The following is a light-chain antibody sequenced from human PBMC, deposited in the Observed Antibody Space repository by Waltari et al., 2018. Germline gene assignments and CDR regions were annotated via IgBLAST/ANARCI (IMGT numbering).Light chain of an antibody. CDR2: DVS. CDR3: SSFTTSGTLVV. CDR1: SSDLGALYF. Sequence: QSALTQPASVSASPGQPITISVTGTSSDLGALYFVPWYQQYPGRAPKLIISDVSLRPSGVSDRFSGSKSGNTASLTISALQADDEADYYCSSFTTSGTLVVFGGGTKLTVL. J-gene: IGLJ2*01. V-gene: IGLV2-14*03.